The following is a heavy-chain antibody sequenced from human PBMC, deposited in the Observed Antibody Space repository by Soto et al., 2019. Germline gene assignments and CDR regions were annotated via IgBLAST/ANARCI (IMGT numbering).Heavy chain of an antibody. CDR2: IIPISETT. CDR1: GGTFSSYA. J-gene: IGHJ6*02. CDR3: ARSQGSSTSLEIYYYYYYGMDV. D-gene: IGHD2-2*01. V-gene: IGHV1-69*01. Sequence: QVQLVQSGAEVKNPGSSVKVSCKASGGTFSSYAISWVRQAPGQGLEWMGGIIPISETTNYAQKFQGRVTITADESKSTAYMELSSLRSEDTAVYYCARSQGSSTSLEIYYYYYYGMDVWGQGTKVTVSS.